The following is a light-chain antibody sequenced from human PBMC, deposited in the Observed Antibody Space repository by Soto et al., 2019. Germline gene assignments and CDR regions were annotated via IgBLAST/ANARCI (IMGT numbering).Light chain of an antibody. V-gene: IGKV1-39*01. CDR1: QTVERW. CDR2: AAS. CDR3: QQSYSPPPIT. J-gene: IGKJ5*01. Sequence: DIQMTQSPSTLPASVGDRVTISCRASQTVERWLAWYQQKPGKAPNLLIYAASSLQSGVPSRFSGSGSGTDFTLTISSLQPEDFATYYCQQSYSPPPITFGQGTRLEIK.